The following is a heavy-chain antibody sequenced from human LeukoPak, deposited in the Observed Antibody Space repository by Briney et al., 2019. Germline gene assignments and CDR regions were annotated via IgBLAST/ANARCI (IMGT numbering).Heavy chain of an antibody. CDR3: ARRIFQGSSGWYLFDY. D-gene: IGHD6-19*01. CDR1: GFTFNTCA. CDR2: ISSAGSTK. Sequence: AGGSLRLSCAASGFTFNTCAMHWVRQAAGMGLEWVAVISSAGSTKYYADSVKGRFTVSRDNSENTLYLQMNSLRAEDTAVYYCARRIFQGSSGWYLFDYWGQGTLVTVSS. V-gene: IGHV3-30-3*01. J-gene: IGHJ4*02.